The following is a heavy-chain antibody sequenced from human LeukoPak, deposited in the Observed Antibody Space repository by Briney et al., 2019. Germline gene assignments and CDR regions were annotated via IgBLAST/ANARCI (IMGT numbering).Heavy chain of an antibody. CDR2: INHSGST. D-gene: IGHD3-10*01. CDR3: ARGSNYYGSGSYDFSNWFDP. Sequence: SETLSLTCAVYGGSFSGYYWSWIRQPPGKGLEWIGEINHSGSTNYNPSLESRVTISVDTSKNQFPLKLSSVTAADTAVYYCARGSNYYGSGSYDFSNWFDPWGQGTLVTVSS. V-gene: IGHV4-34*01. J-gene: IGHJ5*02. CDR1: GGSFSGYY.